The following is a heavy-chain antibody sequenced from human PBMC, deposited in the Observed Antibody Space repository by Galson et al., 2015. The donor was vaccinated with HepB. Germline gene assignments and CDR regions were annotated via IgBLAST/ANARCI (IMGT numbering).Heavy chain of an antibody. CDR2: IIPIFGTA. Sequence: SVKVSCKASGGTFSSYAISWVRQAPGQGLEWMGGIIPIFGTANYTQKFQGRVTITADESTSTAYMELSSLRSEDTAVYYCARDRGIVGATNDAFDIWGQGTMVTVSS. CDR3: ARDRGIVGATNDAFDI. CDR1: GGTFSSYA. J-gene: IGHJ3*02. D-gene: IGHD1-26*01. V-gene: IGHV1-69*13.